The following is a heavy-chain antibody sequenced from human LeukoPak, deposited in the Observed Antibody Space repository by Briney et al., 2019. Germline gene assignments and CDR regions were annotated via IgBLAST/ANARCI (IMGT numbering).Heavy chain of an antibody. CDR2: IGGSNGIT. CDR1: RFTFNSYA. Sequence: GGSLRLSCAASRFTFNSYAMSWVRQAPGKGLEWVSVIGGSNGITFYVGSVKGRFTISRDNSKDTLYLQMNSLRAEDTAVYYCARDRSADDAFDIWGQGTMVTVSS. CDR3: ARDRSADDAFDI. V-gene: IGHV3-23*01. J-gene: IGHJ3*02.